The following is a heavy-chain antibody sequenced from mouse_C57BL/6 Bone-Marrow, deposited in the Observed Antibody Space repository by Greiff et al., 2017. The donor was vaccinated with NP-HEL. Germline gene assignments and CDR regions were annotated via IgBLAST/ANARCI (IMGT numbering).Heavy chain of an antibody. CDR2: IYPGDGDT. D-gene: IGHD1-1*01. Sequence: QVQLKESGPELVKPGASVKISCKASGYAFSSSWMNWVKQRPGKGLEWIGRIYPGDGDTNYNGKFKGKATLTADKSSSTAYMQLSSLTSEDSAVYFCARSFYYGSSCDYWGQGTTLTVSS. CDR3: ARSFYYGSSCDY. J-gene: IGHJ2*01. CDR1: GYAFSSSW. V-gene: IGHV1-82*01.